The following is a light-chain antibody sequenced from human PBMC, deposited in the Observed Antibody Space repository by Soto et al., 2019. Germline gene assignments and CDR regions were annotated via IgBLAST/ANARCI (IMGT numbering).Light chain of an antibody. Sequence: QSALTQPASVSGSPGQSITIACTGTSSDVGGYNLVSWYQQHPGKAPKLMIYEGSKRPSGVSNRFSGSKSGNKASLTISGLQAEDGADYYCCSYAGSSTLVVFGGGTKLTV. CDR3: CSYAGSSTLVV. CDR1: SSDVGGYNL. J-gene: IGLJ2*01. CDR2: EGS. V-gene: IGLV2-23*03.